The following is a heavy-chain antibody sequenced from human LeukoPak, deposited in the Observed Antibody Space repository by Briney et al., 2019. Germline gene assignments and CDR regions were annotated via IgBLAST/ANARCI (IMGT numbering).Heavy chain of an antibody. CDR2: IKSKGDGETT. CDR3: TTDLGLTKIRGVFVS. V-gene: IGHV3-15*05. CDR1: GFTFTNAW. D-gene: IGHD3-10*01. Sequence: GGSLRLSCAASGFTFTNAWMTWVRQAPGKGLEWVGRIKSKGDGETTDYASFVKGRFSMSRDDSRATMYLQMYSLEAEDTAVYYCTTDLGLTKIRGVFVSWGQGALVTVSS. J-gene: IGHJ4*02.